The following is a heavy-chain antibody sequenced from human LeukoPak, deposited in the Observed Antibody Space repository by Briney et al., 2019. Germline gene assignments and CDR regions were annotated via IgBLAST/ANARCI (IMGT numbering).Heavy chain of an antibody. CDR2: ISGSGGST. CDR1: GFTFSSYG. V-gene: IGHV3-23*01. CDR3: AKAAGYSYGYPNFDY. J-gene: IGHJ4*02. D-gene: IGHD5-18*01. Sequence: GGSLRLSCAASGFTFSSYGMSWVRQAPGKGLEWVSTISGSGGSTYYADSVKGRFTISRDNSKNTLYLQMNSLRAEDTAVYYCAKAAGYSYGYPNFDYWGQGTLVTVSS.